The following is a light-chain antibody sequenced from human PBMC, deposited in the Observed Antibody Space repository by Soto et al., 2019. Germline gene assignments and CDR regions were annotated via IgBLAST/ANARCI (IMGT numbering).Light chain of an antibody. CDR3: QQYGSTPLT. J-gene: IGKJ4*01. Sequence: ESVLAQSPGTLSLSPGERATLSCRASQSVISSLAWYQQKPGQAPRLLIYGASSRATGIPDRFSGSGSGTDFTLTISRLEPDDFAVYYCQQYGSTPLTFGGGTKVEIK. V-gene: IGKV3-20*01. CDR1: QSVISS. CDR2: GAS.